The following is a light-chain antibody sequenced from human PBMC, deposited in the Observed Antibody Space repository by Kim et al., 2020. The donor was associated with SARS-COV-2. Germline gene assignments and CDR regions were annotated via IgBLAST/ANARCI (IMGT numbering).Light chain of an antibody. Sequence: SLSPGEGATLSCRASQSVGDFLAWYQQRPGQAPRLLIYDASKRATGIPTRCSGSGSGTDFTLTVSTLEPEDFALYYCQRSSWPITFGQGTRLEIK. V-gene: IGKV3-11*01. J-gene: IGKJ5*01. CDR2: DAS. CDR1: QSVGDF. CDR3: QRSSWPIT.